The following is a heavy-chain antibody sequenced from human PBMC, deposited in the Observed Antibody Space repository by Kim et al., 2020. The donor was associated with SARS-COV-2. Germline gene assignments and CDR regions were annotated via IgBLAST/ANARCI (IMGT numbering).Heavy chain of an antibody. D-gene: IGHD4-4*01. CDR2: MYYGGST. CDR3: ARPTFDYRGRSQLDDPADI. J-gene: IGHJ3*02. CDR1: GVSITSRSYY. V-gene: IGHV4-39*01. Sequence: ETLSLTCTVSGVSITSRSYYWGWIRQPPGKGLEWIGSMYYGGSTYYNPSLESRVSISVDTSKNQFSLSLSSVTAADTAVYYCARPTFDYRGRSQLDDPADIWGQGTMVTVSS.